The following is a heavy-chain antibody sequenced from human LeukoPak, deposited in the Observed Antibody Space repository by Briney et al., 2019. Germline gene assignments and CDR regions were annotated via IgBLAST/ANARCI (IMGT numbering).Heavy chain of an antibody. CDR2: INNSGDRR. J-gene: IGHJ4*02. Sequence: GGSLRLSCAASGFIFSNYAMSWVRQAPGKGLDWVSGINNSGDRRFYADSVKGRFTISRDNSKNTLYLQMNSLRAEDTAVYYCARGWYNFDYWGQGTRVTVSS. CDR3: ARGWYNFDY. D-gene: IGHD6-19*01. V-gene: IGHV3-23*01. CDR1: GFIFSNYA.